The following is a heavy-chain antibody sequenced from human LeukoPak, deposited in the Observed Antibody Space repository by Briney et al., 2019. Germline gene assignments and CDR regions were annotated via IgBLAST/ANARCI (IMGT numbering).Heavy chain of an antibody. CDR2: ISYDGSNK. Sequence: PGRSLRLSCAASGFTFSSYGMHWVRQAPGKGLEWVAVISYDGSNKYYADSVKGRFTISRDNSKNTLYLQMNSLRAEDTAVYYCAKGQDLITMVRGSYYGMDVWGQGTTVTASS. V-gene: IGHV3-30*18. CDR3: AKGQDLITMVRGSYYGMDV. CDR1: GFTFSSYG. J-gene: IGHJ6*02. D-gene: IGHD3-10*01.